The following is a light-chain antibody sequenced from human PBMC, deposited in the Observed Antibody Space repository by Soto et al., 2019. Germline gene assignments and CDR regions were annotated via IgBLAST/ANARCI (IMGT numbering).Light chain of an antibody. J-gene: IGLJ1*01. V-gene: IGLV2-14*01. CDR2: DVS. CDR1: SSDVGGYNY. CDR3: SSYTTSNTRQIV. Sequence: QSALPQPASVSGSPGQSITISCTGTSSDVGGYNYVSWYQQHPGKAPKFMIYDVSNRPSGASNRFSGSKSGNTASLTISGLQAEDEDDYYCSSYTTSNTRQIVFGTGTKVTVL.